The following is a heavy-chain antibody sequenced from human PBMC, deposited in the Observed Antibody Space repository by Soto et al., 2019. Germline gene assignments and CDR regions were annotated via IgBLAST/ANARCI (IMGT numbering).Heavy chain of an antibody. CDR1: GGSISSYY. V-gene: IGHV4-59*12. D-gene: IGHD3-10*01. J-gene: IGHJ6*02. CDR2: IYHSGST. Sequence: QVQLQESGPGLVKPSETLSLTCTVSGGSISSYYWSWIRQPPGKGLEWIGEIYHSGSTNYNPSLKSRVTISVDKSKNQFSLKLSSVTAADTAVYYCARVIGFGEVSGMDVWGQGTTVTVSS. CDR3: ARVIGFGEVSGMDV.